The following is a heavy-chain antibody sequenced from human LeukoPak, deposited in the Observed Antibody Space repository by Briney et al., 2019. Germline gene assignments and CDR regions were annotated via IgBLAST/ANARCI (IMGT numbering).Heavy chain of an antibody. CDR2: TDPNSGGT. CDR1: GYTFTGYY. D-gene: IGHD6-6*01. CDR3: ARGAARPRIRGAPPYYYYYGMDV. V-gene: IGHV1-2*02. J-gene: IGHJ6*02. Sequence: ASVKVSCKASGYTFTGYYMHWVRQAPGQGLEWMGWTDPNSGGTNYAQKFQGRVTMTRDTSISTAYMELSRLRSDDTAVYYCARGAARPRIRGAPPYYYYYGMDVWGQGTTVAVSS.